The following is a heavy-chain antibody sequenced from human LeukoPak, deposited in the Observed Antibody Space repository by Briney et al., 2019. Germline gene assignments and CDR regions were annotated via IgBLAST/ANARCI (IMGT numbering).Heavy chain of an antibody. D-gene: IGHD1-7*01. Sequence: GGSLRLSCAASGFTFSSYAMHWVRQAPGKGLEWVAVISYDGSNKYYADSVKGRFTISRDNSKNTLYLQMNSLRAEDTAVYYCARDADWNYFIDGTDVWGQGTTVTVSS. V-gene: IGHV3-30-3*01. CDR1: GFTFSSYA. CDR3: ARDADWNYFIDGTDV. CDR2: ISYDGSNK. J-gene: IGHJ6*02.